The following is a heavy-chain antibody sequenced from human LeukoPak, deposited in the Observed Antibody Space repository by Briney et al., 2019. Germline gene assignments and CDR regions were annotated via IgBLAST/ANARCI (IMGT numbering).Heavy chain of an antibody. V-gene: IGHV4-59*08. J-gene: IGHJ5*02. D-gene: IGHD3-10*01. Sequence: SETLSLTCTVSGGSISSYYWSWIRQPPGKGLEWIGYIYYSGSTNYNPSLKSRVTTSVDTSKNQFSLKLSSVTAADTAVYYCARRKYYYGSGSYSYWFDPWGQGTLVTVSS. CDR3: ARRKYYYGSGSYSYWFDP. CDR2: IYYSGST. CDR1: GGSISSYY.